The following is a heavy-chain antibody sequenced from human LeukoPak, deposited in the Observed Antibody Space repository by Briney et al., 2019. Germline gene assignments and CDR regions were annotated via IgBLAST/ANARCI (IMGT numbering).Heavy chain of an antibody. V-gene: IGHV1-69*01. J-gene: IGHJ4*02. CDR3: ARGALIYGSGSYPDY. CDR1: GGTFSSYA. D-gene: IGHD3-10*01. Sequence: ASVKVSCKASGGTFSSYAISWVRQAPGQGLEWMGGIIPIFGTANYAQKFQGRVTITADESTSTAYMELSSLRSEDTAVYYCARGALIYGSGSYPDYWGQGTLVTVSS. CDR2: IIPIFGTA.